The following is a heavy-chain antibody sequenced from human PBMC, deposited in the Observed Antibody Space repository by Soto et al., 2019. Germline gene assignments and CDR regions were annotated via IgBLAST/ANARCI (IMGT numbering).Heavy chain of an antibody. J-gene: IGHJ3*02. CDR2: IYYSGST. D-gene: IGHD4-17*01. V-gene: IGHV4-59*01. CDR1: GGSISSYY. CDR3: ARARTTVTTRGGAFDI. Sequence: SETLSLTCTVSGGSISSYYWSWIRQPPGKGLEWIGYIYYSGSTNYNPSLKSRVTISVDTSKNQFSLKLSSVTAADTAVYYCARARTTVTTRGGAFDIWGQGTMVTVSS.